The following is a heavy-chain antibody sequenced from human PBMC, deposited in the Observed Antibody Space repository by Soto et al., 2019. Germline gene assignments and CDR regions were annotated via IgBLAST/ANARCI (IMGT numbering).Heavy chain of an antibody. V-gene: IGHV1-18*01. CDR1: GYTFTSYG. CDR3: XXXXXXXXYHGMDV. J-gene: IGHJ6*02. Sequence: QVQLVQSGGEVKKPGASVKLSCTASGYTFTSYGISWVRQAPGQGLEWMGWISAYNGKTNYAQNVQGRVTMTTDTXXXXXXXXXXXXXXXXXXXXXXXXXXXXXXYHGMDVWGQGTTVTVSS. CDR2: ISAYNGKT.